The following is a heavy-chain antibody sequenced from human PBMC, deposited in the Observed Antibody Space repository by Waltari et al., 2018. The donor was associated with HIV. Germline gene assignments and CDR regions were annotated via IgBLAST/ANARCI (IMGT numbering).Heavy chain of an antibody. V-gene: IGHV4-39*01. J-gene: IGHJ4*02. CDR3: ARQDYYDSSGYYYEGYYFDY. CDR2: IYYSGST. Sequence: QLQLQESGPGLVKPSETLSLTCTVSGGSISSSSYYWGWIRQPPGKGLEWIGSIYYSGSTYYNPSLKSRVTISVDTSKNQFSLKLSSVTAADTAVYYCARQDYYDSSGYYYEGYYFDYWGQGTLVTVSS. CDR1: GGSISSSSYY. D-gene: IGHD3-22*01.